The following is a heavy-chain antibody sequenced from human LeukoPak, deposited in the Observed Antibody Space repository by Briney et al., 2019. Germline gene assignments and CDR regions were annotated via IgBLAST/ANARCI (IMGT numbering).Heavy chain of an antibody. Sequence: SVKVSSKASGGTFSSYAISWVRQAPGQGLEWMGGIIPIFGTANYAQKFQGRVTITADESTSTAYMELSSLRSEDTAVYYCARGLYRSSVAGPGGYWGQGTLVTVSS. CDR2: IIPIFGTA. CDR3: ARGLYRSSVAGPGGY. V-gene: IGHV1-69*13. J-gene: IGHJ4*02. CDR1: GGTFSSYA. D-gene: IGHD6-19*01.